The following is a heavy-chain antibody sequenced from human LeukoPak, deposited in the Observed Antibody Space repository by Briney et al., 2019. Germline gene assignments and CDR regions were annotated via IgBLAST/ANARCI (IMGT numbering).Heavy chain of an antibody. Sequence: SVKVSCKASGGTFSSYAISWVRQAPGQGLEWMGGIIPIFGTTNYAQKFQGRVTITADESTSTAYMELSSLRSEDTAMYYCARVALWFGAATRDYYYGMDVWGQGTTVTVSS. J-gene: IGHJ6*02. CDR2: IIPIFGTT. CDR3: ARVALWFGAATRDYYYGMDV. CDR1: GGTFSSYA. V-gene: IGHV1-69*13. D-gene: IGHD3-10*01.